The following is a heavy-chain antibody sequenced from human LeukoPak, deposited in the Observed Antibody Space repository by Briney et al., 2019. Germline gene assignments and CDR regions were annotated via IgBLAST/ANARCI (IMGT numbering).Heavy chain of an antibody. D-gene: IGHD2-21*02. Sequence: GGSLRLACAASGFTFSSYDMHWVRQAPGKGLEWVASIRYDGSNKYYADSVKGRFTISRDNSKNTLYLQMNSLRAEDTAVYYCAAVVTAQFDYWGQGTLVTVSS. V-gene: IGHV3-30*02. J-gene: IGHJ4*02. CDR3: AAVVTAQFDY. CDR2: IRYDGSNK. CDR1: GFTFSSYD.